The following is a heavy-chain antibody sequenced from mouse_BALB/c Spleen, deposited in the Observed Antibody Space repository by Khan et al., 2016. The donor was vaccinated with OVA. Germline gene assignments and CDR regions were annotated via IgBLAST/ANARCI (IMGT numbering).Heavy chain of an antibody. CDR2: ITYSGST. V-gene: IGHV3-2*02. CDR1: GYSITSDYA. Sequence: EVQLQESGPGLVKPSQSLSLTCTVTGYSITSDYAGNWIRQFPGNKLEWMAYITYSGSTGYNPSLKGRISITRDTSKNQFFLQLNSVTTEYTATYYCARDYCSSYLFFDYWGQGTTLTVSS. D-gene: IGHD1-1*01. J-gene: IGHJ2*01. CDR3: ARDYCSSYLFFDY.